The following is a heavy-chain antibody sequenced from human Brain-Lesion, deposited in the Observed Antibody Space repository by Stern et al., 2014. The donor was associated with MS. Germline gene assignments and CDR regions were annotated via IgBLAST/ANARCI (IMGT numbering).Heavy chain of an antibody. D-gene: IGHD4-17*01. V-gene: IGHV1-18*04. CDR1: GYTFTTYG. Sequence: QVQLVQSGGELKKPGASVKVSRKASGYTFTTYGISWGRQAPGQGLEWMGWISAYNGNTNYAEKFQGRVTRTTKTSTTTAYMELRSLRPDDTAIYFCARRVYGDYAAYQDLWGQGTPVTVSS. CDR3: ARRVYGDYAAYQDL. J-gene: IGHJ5*02. CDR2: ISAYNGNT.